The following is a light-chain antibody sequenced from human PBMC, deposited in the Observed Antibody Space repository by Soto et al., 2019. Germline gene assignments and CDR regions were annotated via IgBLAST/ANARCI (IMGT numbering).Light chain of an antibody. CDR2: AAS. V-gene: IGKV1-27*01. Sequence: DIQMTQSPSSLSASVGDRVTITCRATQGIHNYLAWYQQRPGNVPKLLIYAASTLQSGVTSRFSGSGSWTDFPLPITSLPPEDVATYYCQKYHSAPLNFGGGTKVDIK. CDR1: QGIHNY. J-gene: IGKJ4*01. CDR3: QKYHSAPLN.